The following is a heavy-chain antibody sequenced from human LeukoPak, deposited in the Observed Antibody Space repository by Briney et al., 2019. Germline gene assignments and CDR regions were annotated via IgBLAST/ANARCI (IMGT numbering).Heavy chain of an antibody. J-gene: IGHJ4*02. V-gene: IGHV3-7*01. CDR2: IKQDGSEK. D-gene: IGHD4-17*01. CDR1: GFTFSSYW. Sequence: PGGSLRLSCAASGFTFSSYWMSWVRQAPGKGLEWVANIKQDGSEKYYVDSLKGRFTISRDNVKNSLYLQLNSLSAEDTAVYYCARDLQDGVPTGYWGQGTLVIVS. CDR3: ARDLQDGVPTGY.